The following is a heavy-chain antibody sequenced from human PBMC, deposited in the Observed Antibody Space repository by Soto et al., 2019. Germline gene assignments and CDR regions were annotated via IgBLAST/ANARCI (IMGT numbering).Heavy chain of an antibody. D-gene: IGHD2-8*01. J-gene: IGHJ1*01. V-gene: IGHV4-59*08. CDR1: TGSISTYH. CDR2: IYYSGST. Sequence: QVQLQGSGPRLVKPSETLSLTCTVSTGSISTYHWSWIRQPPGKGLEYIGYIYYSGSTNYNPSLTSXXTXYXXPSKNHFSLKLSSVTADHPAVYSCASMGRAEYFQHWGQGTLVTVSS. CDR3: ASMGRAEYFQH.